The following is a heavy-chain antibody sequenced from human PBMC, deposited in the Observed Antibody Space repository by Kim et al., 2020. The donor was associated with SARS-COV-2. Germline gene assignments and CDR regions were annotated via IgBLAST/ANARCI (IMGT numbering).Heavy chain of an antibody. J-gene: IGHJ6*02. V-gene: IGHV4-59*01. CDR3: ARFLRYSYGQWDYYYGMDV. D-gene: IGHD5-18*01. CDR1: GGSISSYY. CDR2: IYYSGST. Sequence: SETLSLTCTVSGGSISSYYWSWIRQPPGKGLEWIGYIYYSGSTNYNPSLKSRVTISVDTSKNQFSLKLSSVTAADTAVYYCARFLRYSYGQWDYYYGMDVWGQGTTVTVSS.